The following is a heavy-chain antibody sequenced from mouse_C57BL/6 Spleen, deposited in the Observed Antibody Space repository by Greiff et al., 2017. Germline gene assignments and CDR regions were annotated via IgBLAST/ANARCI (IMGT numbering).Heavy chain of an antibody. Sequence: QVQLQQSGAELVRPGTSVKVSCKASGYAFTNYLIEWVKQRPGQGLEWIGVINPGSGGTNYNEKFKGKANLTADKSSSTAYMQLSSLTSEDSAVYFCARGSGSSYVGAYWGQGTLVTVSA. D-gene: IGHD1-1*01. CDR1: GYAFTNYL. J-gene: IGHJ3*01. CDR2: INPGSGGT. CDR3: ARGSGSSYVGAY. V-gene: IGHV1-54*01.